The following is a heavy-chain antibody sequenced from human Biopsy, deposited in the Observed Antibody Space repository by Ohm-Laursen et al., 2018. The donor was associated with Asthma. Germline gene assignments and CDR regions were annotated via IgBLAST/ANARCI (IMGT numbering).Heavy chain of an antibody. V-gene: IGHV3-48*02. Sequence: LRLSCSASGFTFSSYSMNWVRQAPGKGLEWVSYISSSSSTIYYADSVKGRFTISRDNAKNSLYLQMNSLRDEDTAVYYCARFKRGYSYGYAGVFDYWGQGTLVTVSS. CDR1: GFTFSSYS. CDR2: ISSSSSTI. D-gene: IGHD5-18*01. J-gene: IGHJ4*02. CDR3: ARFKRGYSYGYAGVFDY.